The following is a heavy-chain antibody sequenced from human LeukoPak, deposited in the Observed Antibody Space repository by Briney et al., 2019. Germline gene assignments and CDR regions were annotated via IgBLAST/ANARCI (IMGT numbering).Heavy chain of an antibody. Sequence: GGSLRLSCAASGFTFSSYAMHWVRQAPGKGLEWVALISYDGSNKYYADSVKGRFTISRDNSKNTLYLQMNSLRTEDTAVYYCARDRSGYSGYDFFDYWGQGALVTVSS. J-gene: IGHJ4*02. CDR2: ISYDGSNK. V-gene: IGHV3-30*04. D-gene: IGHD5-12*01. CDR3: ARDRSGYSGYDFFDY. CDR1: GFTFSSYA.